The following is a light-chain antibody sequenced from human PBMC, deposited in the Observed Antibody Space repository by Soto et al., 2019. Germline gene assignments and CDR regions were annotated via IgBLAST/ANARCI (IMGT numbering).Light chain of an antibody. CDR2: DVS. V-gene: IGLV2-14*01. CDR1: SSDVGGYNY. Sequence: QSVLTQPASVSGSPGQSITISCTGTSSDVGGYNYVSWCQQHPGKAPKLMIYDVSNRPSGVSNRFSGSKSGNTASLTISGLQAEDEADYYCSSYTSSSTPVVFGGGTKLTVL. J-gene: IGLJ2*01. CDR3: SSYTSSSTPVV.